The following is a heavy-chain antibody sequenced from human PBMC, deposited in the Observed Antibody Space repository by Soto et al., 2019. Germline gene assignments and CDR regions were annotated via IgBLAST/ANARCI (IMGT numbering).Heavy chain of an antibody. CDR1: GFTFSNYG. V-gene: IGHV3-23*01. Sequence: PGGSLRLSCAASGFTFSNYGMSWVRQAPGKGLEWVSTISGDGGRTYSADSMKGRFTISRDNSKNTLYLQMNSLGADDTAVYYCARARETTKLGIDYWGQGTLVTVSS. CDR2: ISGDGGRT. CDR3: ARARETTKLGIDY. D-gene: IGHD4-17*01. J-gene: IGHJ4*02.